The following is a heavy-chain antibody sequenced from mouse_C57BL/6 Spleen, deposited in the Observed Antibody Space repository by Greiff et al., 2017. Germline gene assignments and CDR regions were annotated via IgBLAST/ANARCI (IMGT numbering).Heavy chain of an antibody. CDR1: GYSITSGYY. CDR3: ARGGDGFLYWYFDV. D-gene: IGHD2-3*01. V-gene: IGHV3-6*01. Sequence: VQLKESGPGLVKPSQSLSLTCSVTGYSITSGYYWNWIRQFPGNKLEWMGYISYDGSNNYNPSLKNRISLTRDTSKNQFFLKLNSVTTEDTATDYCARGGDGFLYWYFDVWGTGTTVTVSS. CDR2: ISYDGSN. J-gene: IGHJ1*03.